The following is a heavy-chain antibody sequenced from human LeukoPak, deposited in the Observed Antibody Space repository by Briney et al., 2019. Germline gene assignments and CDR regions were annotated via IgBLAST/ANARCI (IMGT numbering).Heavy chain of an antibody. V-gene: IGHV4-34*01. CDR2: INHSGST. CDR3: AREGSGGTIYYFDY. D-gene: IGHD3-9*01. CDR1: GGSFSGYY. J-gene: IGHJ4*02. Sequence: SETLSLTCAVYGGSFSGYYWSWIRQPPGKGLERIGEINHSGSTNYNPSLKSRVTISVDTSKNQFSLKLSSVTAADTAVYYCAREGSGGTIYYFDYWGQGTLVTVSS.